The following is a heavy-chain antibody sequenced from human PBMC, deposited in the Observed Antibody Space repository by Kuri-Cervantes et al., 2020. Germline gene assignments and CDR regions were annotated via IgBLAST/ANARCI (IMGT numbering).Heavy chain of an antibody. CDR2: ISGSGGST. V-gene: IGHV3-23*01. J-gene: IGHJ4*02. CDR3: ARGSIDWYTYYFDF. Sequence: GGSLRLSCAASGFTFSSYAMSWVRQAPGKGLEWVSAISGSGGSTYYADSVKGRFTISRDNAKNSLYLQMNSLRAEDTAVYYCARGSIDWYTYYFDFWGQGTLVTVSS. CDR1: GFTFSSYA. D-gene: IGHD6-19*01.